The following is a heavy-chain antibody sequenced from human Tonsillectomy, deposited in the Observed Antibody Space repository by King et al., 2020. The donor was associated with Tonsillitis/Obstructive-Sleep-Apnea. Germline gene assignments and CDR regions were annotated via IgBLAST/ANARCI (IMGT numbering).Heavy chain of an antibody. CDR3: AREGLY. Sequence: VQLVESGGGPVKPGGSLRFSCAASRFSFGAYSMNWVRQAPGKGLEWVSTISDSGDYIDYADSVKGRFTISRDNAKNSLYLQMNSLRAEDTAVYYCAREGLYWGQGTLVTVSS. CDR1: RFSFGAYS. V-gene: IGHV3-21*01. J-gene: IGHJ4*02. CDR2: ISDSGDYI.